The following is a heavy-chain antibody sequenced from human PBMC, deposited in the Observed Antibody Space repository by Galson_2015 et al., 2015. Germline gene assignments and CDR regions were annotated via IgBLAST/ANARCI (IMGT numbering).Heavy chain of an antibody. CDR2: ISKSGRDT. J-gene: IGHJ4*02. Sequence: SLRLSCAASGFTFSGYAMSWVRQAPGKGLEWVSAISKSGRDTYYADSVKGRFTISRDNSKNTLYLQMNSLRAEDTAVYYCAKGREWELPLDCWGQGALVTVSS. V-gene: IGHV3-23*01. D-gene: IGHD1-26*01. CDR1: GFTFSGYA. CDR3: AKGREWELPLDC.